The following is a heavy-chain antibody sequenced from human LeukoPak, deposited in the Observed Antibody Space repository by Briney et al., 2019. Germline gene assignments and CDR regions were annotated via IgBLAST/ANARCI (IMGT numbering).Heavy chain of an antibody. V-gene: IGHV3-23*01. D-gene: IGHD3-10*01. CDR2: ISGSGGST. CDR1: GFTFSSYA. J-gene: IGHJ4*02. Sequence: PGGSLRLSCAASGFTFSSYAMSWVRQAPGKGLEWVSAISGSGGSTYYADSVKGRFTISRDNSKNTLYLQMNSLRAEDTAVYYCAKGLKSGSRTKTSDYWGQGTLVTVSS. CDR3: AKGLKSGSRTKTSDY.